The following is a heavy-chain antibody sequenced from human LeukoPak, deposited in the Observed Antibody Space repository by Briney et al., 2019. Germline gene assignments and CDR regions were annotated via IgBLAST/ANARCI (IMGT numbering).Heavy chain of an antibody. V-gene: IGHV4-59*01. CDR2: ISYSGGT. CDR3: ARGFNWFDP. J-gene: IGHJ5*02. Sequence: PSETLSLTCIVSGGSISSYYMSWIRQPPGKGLEWIGYISYSGGTHYNSSLTRRVAISLDTSKRQFSLTLSSVTAADTAVYYSARGFNWFDPWGQGILVTVSS. CDR1: GGSISSYY.